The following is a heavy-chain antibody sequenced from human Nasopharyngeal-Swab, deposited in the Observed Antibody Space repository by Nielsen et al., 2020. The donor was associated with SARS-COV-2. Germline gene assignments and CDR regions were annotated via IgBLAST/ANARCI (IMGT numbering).Heavy chain of an antibody. CDR2: IKQDGSEK. J-gene: IGHJ6*02. Sequence: GESLKISCAASGFTFSSYWMSWVRQAPGKGLEWVANIKQDGSEKYYVDSVKGRFTISRDNAKNSLYLQMNSLRAEDTAVYYCARDPPFYGSGSYYKPSYGMDVWGQGTTVTVSS. V-gene: IGHV3-7*01. CDR3: ARDPPFYGSGSYYKPSYGMDV. CDR1: GFTFSSYW. D-gene: IGHD3-10*01.